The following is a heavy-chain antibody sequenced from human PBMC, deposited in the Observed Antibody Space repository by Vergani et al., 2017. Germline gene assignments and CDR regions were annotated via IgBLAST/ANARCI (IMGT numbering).Heavy chain of an antibody. CDR2: IYYSGST. Sequence: QVQLQESGPGLVKPSETLSLTCTVSGGSVSSGSYYWSWIRQPAGKGLEWIGYIYYSGSTNYNPSLKSRVTISVDTSKNQFSLKLSSVTAADTAVYYCARFPGYNSNWFDPWGQGTLVTVSS. D-gene: IGHD5-18*01. J-gene: IGHJ5*02. V-gene: IGHV4-61*10. CDR3: ARFPGYNSNWFDP. CDR1: GGSVSSGSYY.